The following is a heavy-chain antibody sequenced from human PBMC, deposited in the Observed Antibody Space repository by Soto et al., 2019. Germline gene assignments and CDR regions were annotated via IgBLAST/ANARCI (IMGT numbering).Heavy chain of an antibody. CDR3: ARDKDRQQLGGNYYYILDV. D-gene: IGHD3-3*02. J-gene: IGHJ6*02. Sequence: QVQLMQSGAEVKKPGSSVKVSCKASGGTFSTSAISWVRQAPGEGLEWVGGIMPIFATPDYAQKFQGRVTISADESMATAYRELTSLTTDDTAVYYCARDKDRQQLGGNYYYILDVWGQGTAITVSS. CDR1: GGTFSTSA. V-gene: IGHV1-69*12. CDR2: IMPIFATP.